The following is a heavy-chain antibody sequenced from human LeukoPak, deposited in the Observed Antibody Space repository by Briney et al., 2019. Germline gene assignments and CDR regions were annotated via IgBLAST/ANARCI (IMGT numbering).Heavy chain of an antibody. CDR3: ARDAQTGYWDY. V-gene: IGHV3-33*01. D-gene: IGHD2-8*02. CDR1: GFTFSSYG. J-gene: IGHJ4*02. Sequence: GGSLRLSCAASGFTFSSYGMHWVRQAPGKGLEWVVIIWYDGSNKYYADSVKGRFTISRDNSKNTLYLQMNSLRAEDTAVYYCARDAQTGYWDYWGQGTLVTVSS. CDR2: IWYDGSNK.